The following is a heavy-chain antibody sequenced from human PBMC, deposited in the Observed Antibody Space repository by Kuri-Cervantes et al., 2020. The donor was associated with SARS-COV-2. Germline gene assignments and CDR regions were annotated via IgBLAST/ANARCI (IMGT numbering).Heavy chain of an antibody. V-gene: IGHV4-34*01. CDR1: GGSFSGYY. CDR2: ISHSGST. CDR3: ARVTNYDYVWGSYRFDY. J-gene: IGHJ4*02. Sequence: SCAVYGGSFSGYYWSWIRQPPGKGLEWIGEISHSGSTNYNPSLKSRVTISVDTSKNQFSLKLSSVTAADTAVYYCARVTNYDYVWGSYRFDYWGQGTLVTVSS. D-gene: IGHD3-16*02.